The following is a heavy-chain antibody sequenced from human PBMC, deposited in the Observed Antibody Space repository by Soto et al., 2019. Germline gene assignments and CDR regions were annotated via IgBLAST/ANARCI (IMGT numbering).Heavy chain of an antibody. D-gene: IGHD4-4*01. Sequence: QVQLVESGGALVKPGGSLRLSCAASGFTFSDYFMTWIRQAPGEGLEWVAYISTSARIINYADSVKGRFTISRDNAKNSLYLQMNSLRAEDTAVYFCARDYSAYHYHVDFWGQGTVVTVSS. CDR1: GFTFSDYF. J-gene: IGHJ4*02. CDR2: ISTSARII. V-gene: IGHV3-11*01. CDR3: ARDYSAYHYHVDF.